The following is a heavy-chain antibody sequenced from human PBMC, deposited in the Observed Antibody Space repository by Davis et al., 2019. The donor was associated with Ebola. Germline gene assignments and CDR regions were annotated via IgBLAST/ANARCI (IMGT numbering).Heavy chain of an antibody. CDR3: ARDPAPYGDYGLGMDV. V-gene: IGHV1-18*01. CDR1: GYTFTSYG. Sequence: ASVKVSCKASGYTFTSYGISWVRQAPGQGLEWMGWISAYNGNTNYAQKLQGRVTMTTDTSTSTAYMELRSLGSDDTAVYYCARDPAPYGDYGLGMDVWGQGTTVTVSS. J-gene: IGHJ6*02. CDR2: ISAYNGNT. D-gene: IGHD4-17*01.